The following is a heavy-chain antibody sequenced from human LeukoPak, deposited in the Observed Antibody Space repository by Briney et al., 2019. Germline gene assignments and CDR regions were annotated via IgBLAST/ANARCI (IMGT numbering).Heavy chain of an antibody. CDR3: ATRPENFDY. V-gene: IGHV4-34*01. CDR2: INHSGST. J-gene: IGHJ4*02. CDR1: GGSFSGYY. Sequence: SETLSLTCAVYGGSFSGYYWSWIRQPPGKGLEWIGEINHSGSTNYNPSLKSRVTISVDTSKNQFSLKLSSVTAADTAVYYCATRPENFDYWGQGTLVTVSS.